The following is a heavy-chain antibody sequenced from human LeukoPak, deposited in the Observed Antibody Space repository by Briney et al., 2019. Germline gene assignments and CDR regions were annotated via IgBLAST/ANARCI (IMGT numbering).Heavy chain of an antibody. CDR3: ARVAGYVSSWYDS. D-gene: IGHD6-13*01. CDR2: ISAYNGNA. J-gene: IGHJ5*01. Sequence: GASVKVSCKASGYTFTSYGVSWVRQAPGQGLEWMGWISAYNGNAIYAQKLQGRVTMTTDTSTTTAYMELRSLRSDDTAVYYCARVAGYVSSWYDSWGQGTLVTVSS. V-gene: IGHV1-18*01. CDR1: GYTFTSYG.